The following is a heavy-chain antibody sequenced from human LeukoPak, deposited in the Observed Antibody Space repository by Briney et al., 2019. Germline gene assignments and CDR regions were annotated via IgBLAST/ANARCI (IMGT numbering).Heavy chain of an antibody. CDR3: ARFKSGGFYYFDS. CDR2: IFASGSS. CDR1: GARLTNPTYY. V-gene: IGHV4-61*01. D-gene: IGHD3-3*01. Sequence: PSETLSLTCSVSGARLTNPTYYQWSWFRQPPGKALEFIGKIFASGSSTLTPSLNSRVTMSLDTSKNEFSLRLTSVTAEDSAVYFCARFKSGGFYYFDSWGQGALVTVSS. J-gene: IGHJ4*02.